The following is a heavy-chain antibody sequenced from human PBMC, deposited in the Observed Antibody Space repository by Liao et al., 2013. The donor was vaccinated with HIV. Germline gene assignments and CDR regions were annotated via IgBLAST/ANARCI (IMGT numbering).Heavy chain of an antibody. Sequence: QVQLQESGPGLVKPSETLSLTCTVSGGSISSYYWSWIRQPAGKGLEWIGRAYISGSTNYSPSLKSRVTMSVDTSKNQFSLKLKSVTAADTAVYYCARWGFLFFDYWGQGALVTVSS. J-gene: IGHJ4*02. D-gene: IGHD7-27*01. CDR3: ARWGFLFFDY. CDR1: GGSISSYY. V-gene: IGHV4-4*07. CDR2: AYISGST.